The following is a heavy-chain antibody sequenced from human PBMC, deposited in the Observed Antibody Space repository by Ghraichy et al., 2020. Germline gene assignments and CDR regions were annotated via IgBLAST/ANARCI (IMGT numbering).Heavy chain of an antibody. CDR1: GFIFSKYN. V-gene: IGHV3-21*06. CDR2: ISRDSSLR. Sequence: GGSLRLSCAASGFIFSKYNMNWVRQAPGKGLEWVSSISRDSSLRYYSASVKGRFTISRDYATNSLFLEMDSLSPDDTGVYFCARAGGGYTGYDSDLDYWGQGTLVTVSS. J-gene: IGHJ4*02. D-gene: IGHD5-12*01. CDR3: ARAGGGYTGYDSDLDY.